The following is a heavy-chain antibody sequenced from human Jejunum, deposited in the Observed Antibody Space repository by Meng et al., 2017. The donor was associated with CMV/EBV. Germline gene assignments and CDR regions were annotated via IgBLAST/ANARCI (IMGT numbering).Heavy chain of an antibody. CDR3: ARTDYYSYYGMDV. J-gene: IGHJ6*02. V-gene: IGHV4-59*01. CDR2: IFHTGST. Sequence: GSGDSLRNYYWSWIRQPPGGGLEWIGFIFHTGSTSYNPSLESRVTMSVDTSKNLFSLTVTSVTAADTAIYYCARTDYYSYYGMDVWGQGTPVTVSS. CDR1: GDSLRNYY.